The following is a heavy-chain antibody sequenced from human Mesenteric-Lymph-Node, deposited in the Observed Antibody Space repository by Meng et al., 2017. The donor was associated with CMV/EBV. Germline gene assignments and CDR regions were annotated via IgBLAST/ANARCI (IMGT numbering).Heavy chain of an antibody. Sequence: LQPGAAGLLQTSGPPFPTCAVLGGSFSGYYWSWIRQAPRKGLEWIGEINHSGSTNYNPSLKSRVTISVDTSKNQFSLKLSSVTAADTAVYYCARHQRWLKSEGGFNYWGQGTLVTVFS. D-gene: IGHD4-23*01. J-gene: IGHJ4*02. CDR1: GGSFSGYY. V-gene: IGHV4-34*01. CDR2: INHSGST. CDR3: ARHQRWLKSEGGFNY.